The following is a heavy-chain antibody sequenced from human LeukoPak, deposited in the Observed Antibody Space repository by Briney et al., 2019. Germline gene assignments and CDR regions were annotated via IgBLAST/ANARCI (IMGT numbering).Heavy chain of an antibody. V-gene: IGHV1-69*13. CDR2: IIPIFGTA. D-gene: IGHD1-7*01. CDR1: GYIFTKYG. Sequence: SVKVSCKASGYIFTKYGVSWVRQAPGQGLEWMGGIIPIFGTANYAQKFQGRVTITADESTSTAYMELSSLRSEDTAVYYCASITGTTLDAFDIWGQGTMVTVSS. CDR3: ASITGTTLDAFDI. J-gene: IGHJ3*02.